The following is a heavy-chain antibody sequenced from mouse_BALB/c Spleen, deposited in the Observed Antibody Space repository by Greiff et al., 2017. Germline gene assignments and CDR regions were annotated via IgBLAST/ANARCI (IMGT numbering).Heavy chain of an antibody. CDR3: ARGWDYDYEIDY. V-gene: IGHV3-8*02. D-gene: IGHD2-4*01. J-gene: IGHJ2*01. CDR2: ISYSGST. CDR1: GDSITSGY. Sequence: EVQLQQSGPSLVKPSQTLSLTCSVTGDSITSGYWNWIRKFPGNKLEYMGYISYSGSTYYNPSLKSRISITRDTSKNQYYLQLNSVTTEDTATYYCARGWDYDYEIDYWGQGTTLTVSS.